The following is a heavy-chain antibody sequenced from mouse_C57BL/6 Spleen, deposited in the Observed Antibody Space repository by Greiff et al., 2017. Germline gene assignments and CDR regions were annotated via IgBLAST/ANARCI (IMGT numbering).Heavy chain of an antibody. CDR2: ISGGGGNT. D-gene: IGHD2-3*01. V-gene: IGHV5-9*01. J-gene: IGHJ3*01. Sequence: EVLVVESGGGLVKPGGSLKLSCAASGFTFSSYTMSWVRQTPEKRLEWVATISGGGGNTYYPDSVKGRFTISRDNAKNTLYLQMSSLRSEDTALYYCAREMRDGYPFAYWGQGTLVTVSA. CDR1: GFTFSSYT. CDR3: AREMRDGYPFAY.